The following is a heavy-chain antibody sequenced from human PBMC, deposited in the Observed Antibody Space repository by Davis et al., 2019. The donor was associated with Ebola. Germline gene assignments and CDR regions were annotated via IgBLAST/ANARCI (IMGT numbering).Heavy chain of an antibody. CDR1: GGSFSGYY. CDR3: VRLKRIWNDPGIDY. V-gene: IGHV4-34*01. Sequence: SETLSLTCAVYGGSFSGYYWSWIRQPPGKGLEWIGEINHSGSTNYNPSLKSRVTISVDTSKNQFSLKLSSVTAADTAVYYCVRLKRIWNDPGIDYWGQGTLVTVSS. J-gene: IGHJ4*02. CDR2: INHSGST. D-gene: IGHD1-1*01.